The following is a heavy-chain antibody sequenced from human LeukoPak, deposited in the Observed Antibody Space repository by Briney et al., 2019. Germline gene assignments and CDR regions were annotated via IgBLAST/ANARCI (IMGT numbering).Heavy chain of an antibody. D-gene: IGHD2-15*01. CDR3: ARVNRMVPGYCSGGTCPGDY. V-gene: IGHV3-30*02. J-gene: IGHJ4*02. Sequence: GGSLRLSCAVSGIIFSSYGIHWVRQAPGKGLEWVAFIRYDGTNKYYADSVKGRFTISRDNAKNSLYLQMNSLRAEDTALYYCARVNRMVPGYCSGGTCPGDYWGQGTLVTVSS. CDR2: IRYDGTNK. CDR1: GIIFSSYG.